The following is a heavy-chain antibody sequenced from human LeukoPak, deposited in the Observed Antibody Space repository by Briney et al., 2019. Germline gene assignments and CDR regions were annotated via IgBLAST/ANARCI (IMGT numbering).Heavy chain of an antibody. V-gene: IGHV3-21*01. CDR1: GFTFSSYS. Sequence: GGSLRLSCAASGFTFSSYSMNWVRQAPGKGLEWVSSISSSSSYIYYADSVKGRFTISRDNAKNSLYLQMNSLRAEDTAVYYCARYFWSGYYIDYWGQGTLVTVSS. J-gene: IGHJ4*02. CDR2: ISSSSSYI. D-gene: IGHD3-3*01. CDR3: ARYFWSGYYIDY.